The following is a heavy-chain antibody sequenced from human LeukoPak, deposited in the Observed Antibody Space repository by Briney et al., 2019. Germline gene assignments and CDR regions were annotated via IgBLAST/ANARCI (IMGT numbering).Heavy chain of an antibody. CDR1: GFTFSSYS. V-gene: IGHV3-21*01. Sequence: GGSLRLSCAASGFTFSSYSMNWVRQAPGKGLEWVSSISSSSSYIYYADSVKGRFTISRDNAKNSLYLQMNSLRAEDTAVYYCARDRLDTAMVTISDIDYWGQGTLVTVSS. CDR3: ARDRLDTAMVTISDIDY. CDR2: ISSSSSYI. J-gene: IGHJ4*02. D-gene: IGHD5-18*01.